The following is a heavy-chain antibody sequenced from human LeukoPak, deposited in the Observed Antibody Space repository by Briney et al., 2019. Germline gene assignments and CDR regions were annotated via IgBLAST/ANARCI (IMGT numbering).Heavy chain of an antibody. CDR3: ARRYTASPGERFDY. CDR2: IYDSGST. J-gene: IGHJ4*02. D-gene: IGHD2-2*02. CDR1: GGSISNYY. Sequence: SETLSLTCTVSGGSISNYYWTWIRQPPGKGLEWIGYIYDSGSTKYNPSLNSRVPISLDTSKNQFSLMLRSLTAADTAVYYCARRYTASPGERFDYWGQGTLVTVSS. V-gene: IGHV4-59*08.